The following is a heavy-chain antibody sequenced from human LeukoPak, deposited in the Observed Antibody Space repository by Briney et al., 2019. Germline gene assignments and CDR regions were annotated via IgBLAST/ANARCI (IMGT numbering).Heavy chain of an antibody. CDR3: ARDRYYYGMDV. J-gene: IGHJ6*02. V-gene: IGHV1-46*01. CDR2: IYPRDGST. CDR1: GYTFTSNY. Sequence: PQASVNVSCKASGYTFTSNYIHWVRQAPGQGLEWMGMIYPRDGSTSYAQKFQGRVTMTRDTSTSTVYMELSSLRSEDTAVYYCARDRYYYGMDVWGQGTTVTVSS.